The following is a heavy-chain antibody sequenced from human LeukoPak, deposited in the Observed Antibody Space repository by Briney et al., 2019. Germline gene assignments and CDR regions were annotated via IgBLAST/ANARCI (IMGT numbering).Heavy chain of an antibody. Sequence: GGSLRLSCAASGFSFSYYDIHWVRQAPGKGLEWVAFIRYDGSNQYYADSVKGRFTISRDNSKNILYLQMNSLRAEDTAVYYCARSIPGIAVAGTLQGAFDIWGQGTMVTVSS. CDR1: GFSFSYYD. V-gene: IGHV3-30*02. CDR2: IRYDGSNQ. D-gene: IGHD6-19*01. CDR3: ARSIPGIAVAGTLQGAFDI. J-gene: IGHJ3*02.